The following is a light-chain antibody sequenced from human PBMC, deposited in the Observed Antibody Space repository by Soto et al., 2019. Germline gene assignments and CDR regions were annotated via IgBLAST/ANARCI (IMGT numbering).Light chain of an antibody. V-gene: IGKV3-20*01. CDR2: GAS. CDR1: QSVSSSY. CDR3: QQYGSSPSIT. Sequence: EIVLTQSPGTLSLSPVEIATLSFMASQSVSSSYLAWYQQKPGQAPRLLIYGASSRATGIPDRFSGSGSGTDFTLTISRLEPEDFAVYYCQQYGSSPSITFGQGTRLEI. J-gene: IGKJ5*01.